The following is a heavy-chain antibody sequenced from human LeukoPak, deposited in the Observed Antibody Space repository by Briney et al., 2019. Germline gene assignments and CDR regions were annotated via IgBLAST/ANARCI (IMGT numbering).Heavy chain of an antibody. V-gene: IGHV3-30*04. D-gene: IGHD2-2*01. Sequence: PGRSLRLSCAASGFTCSSYAMHWVRQAPGKGLEWVAVISYDGRNKYYADSVKGRFTISRDHSTNPLYLQMTSLRAEDTAVYYCATSYQLLRHPDAFDIWGQGTMVTVSS. CDR2: ISYDGRNK. J-gene: IGHJ3*02. CDR1: GFTCSSYA. CDR3: ATSYQLLRHPDAFDI.